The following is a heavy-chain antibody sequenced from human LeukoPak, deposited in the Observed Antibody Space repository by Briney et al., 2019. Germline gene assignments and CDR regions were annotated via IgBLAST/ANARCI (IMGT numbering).Heavy chain of an antibody. CDR3: CDASFDY. CDR1: GFTFSSYE. Sequence: GGSLRLSCAASGFTFSSYEMNWVRQAPGKGLEGISYISSSGTTIYYADSVKGRFTISRDNAKNSLYLQMNSLRAEDTAVYYCCDASFDYWGQGTLVTVSS. V-gene: IGHV3-48*03. CDR2: ISSSGTTI. D-gene: IGHD2-2*01. J-gene: IGHJ4*02.